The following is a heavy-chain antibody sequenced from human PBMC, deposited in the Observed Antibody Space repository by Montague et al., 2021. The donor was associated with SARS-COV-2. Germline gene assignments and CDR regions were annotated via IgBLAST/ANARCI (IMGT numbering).Heavy chain of an antibody. D-gene: IGHD3-10*01. CDR2: IYTSCST. Sequence: SETLSLTCTVSGGSISSYDWSWIRLPAGKGLEWIGRIYTSCSTSYNPSLKSRVTMSVDTSKNQFSLKLSSVTAADSAVYYCAREAWFGRKTSASENYGMDVWGQGTTVTVSS. J-gene: IGHJ6*02. CDR3: AREAWFGRKTSASENYGMDV. V-gene: IGHV4-4*07. CDR1: GGSISSYD.